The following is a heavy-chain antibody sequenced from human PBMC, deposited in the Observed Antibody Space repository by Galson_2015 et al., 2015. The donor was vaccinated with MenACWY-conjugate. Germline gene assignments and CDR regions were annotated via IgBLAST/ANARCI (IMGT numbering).Heavy chain of an antibody. J-gene: IGHJ6*02. V-gene: IGHV3-21*01. CDR1: GFTFSISP. D-gene: IGHD2-2*01. CDR3: AREGEVDFYYYGMDV. CDR2: ISSSSSYI. Sequence: SLRLSCAVSGFTFSISPMNWVRQAPGKGLEWVSSISSSSSYIYYADSVKGRFTISRDNAKKSLYLQMNSLRAEDTAVYYCAREGEVDFYYYGMDVWGQGTTVTVSS.